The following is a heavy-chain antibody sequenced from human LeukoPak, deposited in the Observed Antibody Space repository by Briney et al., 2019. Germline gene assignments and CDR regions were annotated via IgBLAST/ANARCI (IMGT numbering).Heavy chain of an antibody. D-gene: IGHD3-22*01. CDR3: ARDRAPAHYYDSSGYNAFDI. J-gene: IGHJ3*02. CDR1: GFTVTSNY. Sequence: PGGSLRLSCAASGFTVTSNYMSWVRQAPGKGLEWVLVIYSGGSTYYADSVKGRFTISRDNSKNTLYLQMNSLRAEDTAVYYCARDRAPAHYYDSSGYNAFDIWGQGTMVTVSS. CDR2: IYSGGST. V-gene: IGHV3-66*01.